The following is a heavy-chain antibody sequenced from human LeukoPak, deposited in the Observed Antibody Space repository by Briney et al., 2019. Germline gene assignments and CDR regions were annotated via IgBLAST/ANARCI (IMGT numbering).Heavy chain of an antibody. V-gene: IGHV1-18*01. CDR2: ISASNGNT. J-gene: IGHJ4*02. Sequence: ASVKVSYKASGYTFTRYGISWVRQAPGQGLQWLGWISASNGNTNYAQKFRDRVTMSTDTSTGTAYLDVRSLTSDDTAVYYCARDHSNWNYAPDFWGQGTLVIVSS. CDR1: GYTFTRYG. D-gene: IGHD1-7*01. CDR3: ARDHSNWNYAPDF.